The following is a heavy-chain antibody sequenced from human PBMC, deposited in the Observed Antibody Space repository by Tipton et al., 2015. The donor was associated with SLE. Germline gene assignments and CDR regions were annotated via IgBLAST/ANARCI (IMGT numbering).Heavy chain of an antibody. CDR1: GGSITSHY. D-gene: IGHD3/OR15-3a*01. Sequence: TLSLTCTVSGGSITSHYWSWIRQPPGKGLEWIGHIYDTGSTTYNSSLRSRVTISLDRSKTQFSLKLGFVTAADTAVYYCARQGFWTAFDIWGQGTMVAVSS. CDR2: IYDTGST. V-gene: IGHV4-59*08. J-gene: IGHJ3*02. CDR3: ARQGFWTAFDI.